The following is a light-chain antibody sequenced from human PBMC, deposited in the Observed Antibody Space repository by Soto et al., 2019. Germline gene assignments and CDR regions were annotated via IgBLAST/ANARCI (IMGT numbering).Light chain of an antibody. CDR2: GAS. J-gene: IGKJ1*01. V-gene: IGKV3-20*01. CDR1: QSVYSNF. Sequence: EIVLTQSPGTLSLSPGERATLSCRASQSVYSNFLAWYQQKPGQAPRLLIYGASSRATGIPDRFSGSASGTDFTLTISRLEPEDFAMYYCQPDGVSWTFGQGTKVEIK. CDR3: QPDGVSWT.